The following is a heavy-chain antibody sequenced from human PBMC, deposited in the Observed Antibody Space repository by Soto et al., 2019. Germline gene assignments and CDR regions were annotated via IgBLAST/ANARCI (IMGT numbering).Heavy chain of an antibody. D-gene: IGHD3-10*02. CDR1: GGSITSGY. Sequence: PSETLSLTCNVSGGSITSGYWNWIRQPPGKGLEWIGYIYGGTTNYNPSLRRRVTISVDSSTNHFSLRLTSVTPADTAVYYSPKSPPPMLSPVVWGQGTLVTVSS. V-gene: IGHV4-59*01. CDR2: IYGGTT. CDR3: PKSPPPMLSPVV. J-gene: IGHJ4*02.